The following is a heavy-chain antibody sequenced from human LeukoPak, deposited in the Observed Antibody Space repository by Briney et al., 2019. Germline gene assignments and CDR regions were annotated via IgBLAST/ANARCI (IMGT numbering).Heavy chain of an antibody. D-gene: IGHD2-2*01. CDR3: ARDAIGYCSSTSCYGDY. V-gene: IGHV3-21*01. CDR1: GFTFSSYS. J-gene: IGHJ4*02. Sequence: GGSLGLSCAASGFTFSSYSMNWVRQAPGKGLEWVSSISSSSSYIYYADSVKGRFTISRDNAKNSLYLQMNSLRAEDTAVYYCARDAIGYCSSTSCYGDYWGQGTLVTVSS. CDR2: ISSSSSYI.